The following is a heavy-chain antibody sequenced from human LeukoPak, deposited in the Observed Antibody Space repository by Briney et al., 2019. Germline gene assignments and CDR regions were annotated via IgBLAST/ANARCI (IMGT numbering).Heavy chain of an antibody. J-gene: IGHJ4*02. CDR3: ARDLGSGSYGTL. Sequence: SSETLSLTCTVSGGSISTYYWSWIRQPPGKGLEWIGYIYYSGYTDYNPSLKSRVTISLDTSKNQLSLKLSSVTAADTAVYYCARDLGSGSYGTLWGQGTLVTVSS. V-gene: IGHV4-59*01. CDR2: IYYSGYT. CDR1: GGSISTYY. D-gene: IGHD3-10*01.